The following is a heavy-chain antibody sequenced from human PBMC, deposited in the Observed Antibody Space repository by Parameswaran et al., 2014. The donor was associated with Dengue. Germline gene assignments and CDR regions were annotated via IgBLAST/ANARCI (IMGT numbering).Heavy chain of an antibody. J-gene: IGHJ6*02. D-gene: IGHD1-26*01. CDR1: GGSISSGGYY. V-gene: IGHV4-31*03. Sequence: ASETLSLTCTVSGGSISSGGYYWSWIRQHPGKGLEWIGYIYYSGSTYYNPSLKSRVTISVDTSKNQFSLKLSSVTAADTAVYYCARDGKWDYYYYYGMDVWGQGTTVTVSS. CDR2: IYYSGST. CDR3: ARDGKWDYYYYYGMDV.